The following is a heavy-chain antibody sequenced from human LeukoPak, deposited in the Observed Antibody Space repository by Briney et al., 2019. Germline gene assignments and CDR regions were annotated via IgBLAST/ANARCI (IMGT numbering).Heavy chain of an antibody. D-gene: IGHD2-2*01. V-gene: IGHV4-4*02. CDR2: IYHSGST. CDR1: GGSISTVNW. J-gene: IGHJ3*02. CDR3: ARYCSSTSWHVAVDAFDI. Sequence: SETLSLTCAVSGGSISTVNWWSWVRQPPGKGLEWIGEIYHSGSTNYNPSLKSRVTISVDKSKNQFSLKLSSVTAADTAVYYCARYCSSTSWHVAVDAFDIWGQGTMVTVSS.